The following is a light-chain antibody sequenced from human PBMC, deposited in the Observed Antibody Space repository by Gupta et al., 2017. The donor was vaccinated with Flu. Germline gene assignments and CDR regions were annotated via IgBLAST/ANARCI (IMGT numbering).Light chain of an antibody. Sequence: IPSTVPSGDVGAYNIVSSYQRPPGKAPKLMIYDVTIRPSGVSDRFSGAKSGTTASLTISGRQAEDEGDYYSFSRTSGDSLPVFGTGTKLTVL. J-gene: IGLJ1*01. CDR3: FSRTSGDSLPV. CDR1: SGDVGAYNI. V-gene: IGLV2-14*03. CDR2: DVT.